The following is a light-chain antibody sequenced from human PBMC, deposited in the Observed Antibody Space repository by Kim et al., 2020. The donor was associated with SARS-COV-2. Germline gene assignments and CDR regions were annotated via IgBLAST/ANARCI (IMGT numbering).Light chain of an antibody. CDR2: ADH. CDR1: SGSIGSNY. J-gene: IGLJ3*02. CDR3: QSYDSGNHWV. Sequence: NFMLTQPHSVSESPGKTVTISCTRNSGSIGSNYVQWYQQRPDSAPRTIIYADHQRPSGIPDRFSGSIDSSSNSASLTISRLRTEDEADYYCQSYDSGNHWVFGGGTQLTVL. V-gene: IGLV6-57*04.